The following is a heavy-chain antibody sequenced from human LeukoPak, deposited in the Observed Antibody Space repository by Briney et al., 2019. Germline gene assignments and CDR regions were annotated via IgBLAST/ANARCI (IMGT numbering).Heavy chain of an antibody. V-gene: IGHV4-30-4*08. D-gene: IGHD3-3*01. J-gene: IGHJ6*04. CDR3: ARSRFGVARSGMDV. CDR1: GGSIISGDYY. Sequence: PSQTLSLTCTVSGGSIISGDYYWSWIRQPPGKGLEWIGYIYYSGSTYYNPSLKSRVTISVDTSKNQFSLKLSSVTAADTAVYYCARSRFGVARSGMDVWGKGTTVTVSS. CDR2: IYYSGST.